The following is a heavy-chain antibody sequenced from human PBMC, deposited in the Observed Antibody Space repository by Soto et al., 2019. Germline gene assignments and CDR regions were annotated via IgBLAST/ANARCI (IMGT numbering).Heavy chain of an antibody. D-gene: IGHD2-15*01. V-gene: IGHV1-69*06. CDR3: ARDTLPKIIYYYYGMDV. CDR2: IIPIFGTA. CDR1: GGTFSSYA. J-gene: IGHJ6*02. Sequence: VASVKVSCKASGGTFSSYAISWVRQAPGQGLEWMGGIIPIFGTANYAQKFQGRVTITADKSTSTAYMELSSLRSEDTAVYYCARDTLPKIIYYYYGMDVWGQGTTVTVSS.